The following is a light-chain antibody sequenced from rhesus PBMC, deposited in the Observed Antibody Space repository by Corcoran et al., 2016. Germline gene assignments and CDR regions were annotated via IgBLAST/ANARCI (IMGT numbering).Light chain of an antibody. V-gene: IGKV3-42*01. J-gene: IGKJ4*01. Sequence: EIVMTQSPATLSLSPGERATLSCRASQSVSNTFAWYQQKPGQAPKLLIYVASSRATGIPDRFSGSVSGTEFTLTISSLEPEDVGVYYCQQDYTWPLTFGGGTKVELK. CDR3: QQDYTWPLT. CDR1: QSVSNT. CDR2: VAS.